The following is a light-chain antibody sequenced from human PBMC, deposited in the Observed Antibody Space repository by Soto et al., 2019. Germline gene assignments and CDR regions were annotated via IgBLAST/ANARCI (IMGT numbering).Light chain of an antibody. J-gene: IGLJ3*02. V-gene: IGLV2-14*01. CDR1: GSDIGRYNH. CDR2: EVS. CDR3: SSYTNTSPWV. Sequence: QSALTQPASVSGSPGQSITISCTGTGSDIGRYNHVSWYQHHPGKAPKLIIYEVSNRPSGVSNRFSGSKSGNTASLTISGLQAEDEADYYCSSYTNTSPWVFGGVTKLTVL.